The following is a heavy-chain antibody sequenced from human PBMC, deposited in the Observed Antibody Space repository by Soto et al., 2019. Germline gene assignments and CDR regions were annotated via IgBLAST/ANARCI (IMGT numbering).Heavy chain of an antibody. V-gene: IGHV4-34*01. CDR2: INHSGST. CDR3: ARDKITGLFDY. D-gene: IGHD2-8*02. J-gene: IGHJ4*02. Sequence: SETLSLTCAVYGGSLSVYYWTWIRQPPGTGLEWIGEINHSGSTNYNPSLKSRVTISVDTSKNQFSLKLTSVTAADTAVYYCARDKITGLFDYWGQGNLVTVSS. CDR1: GGSLSVYY.